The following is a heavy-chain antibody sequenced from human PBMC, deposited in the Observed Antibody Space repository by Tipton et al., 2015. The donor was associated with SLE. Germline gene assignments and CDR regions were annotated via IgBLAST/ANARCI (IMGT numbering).Heavy chain of an antibody. CDR3: ARVGGTYTIFGVVPLYYFDY. V-gene: IGHV4-61*01. D-gene: IGHD3-3*01. CDR2: IYYSGST. Sequence: TLSLTCTVSGGSVSSGSYYWSWIRQPPGKGLEWIGYIYYSGSTNYNPSLKSRVTISVDTSKNQFSLKLSSVTAADTAVFYCARVGGTYTIFGVVPLYYFDYWGQGTLVTVSS. J-gene: IGHJ4*02. CDR1: GGSVSSGSYY.